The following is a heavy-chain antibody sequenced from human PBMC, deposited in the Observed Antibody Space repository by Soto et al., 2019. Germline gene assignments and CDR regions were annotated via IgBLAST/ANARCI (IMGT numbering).Heavy chain of an antibody. Sequence: PGGSLRLSCAASGFTFSSYGMHWVRQAPGKGLEWVAVISYDGSNKYYADSVKGRFTISRDNSKNTLYLQMNSLRAEDTAVYYCAKDDYYDSSGSQRAPWGQGTLVTVSS. CDR3: AKDDYYDSSGSQRAP. CDR1: GFTFSSYG. CDR2: ISYDGSNK. V-gene: IGHV3-30*18. J-gene: IGHJ5*02. D-gene: IGHD3-22*01.